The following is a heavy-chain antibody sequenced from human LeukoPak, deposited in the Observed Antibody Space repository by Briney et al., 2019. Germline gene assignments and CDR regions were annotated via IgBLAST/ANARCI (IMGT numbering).Heavy chain of an antibody. CDR2: TSSSGGGT. J-gene: IGHJ4*02. CDR1: GFTFRTYA. CDR3: ARDDPFDY. D-gene: IGHD1-1*01. Sequence: PGGSLRLSCAASGFTFRTYAMNWVRQAPGKGLEWVSATSSSGGGTYDADSVKGRFTSSRDNSKNTLYLQMNRLRAEDTAVYYCARDDPFDYWGQGTLVTVSS. V-gene: IGHV3-23*01.